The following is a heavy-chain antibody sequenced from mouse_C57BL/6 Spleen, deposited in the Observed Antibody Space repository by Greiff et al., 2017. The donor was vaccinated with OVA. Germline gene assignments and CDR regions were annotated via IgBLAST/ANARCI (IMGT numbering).Heavy chain of an antibody. V-gene: IGHV1-64*01. D-gene: IGHD1-1*01. CDR2: IHPNSGST. Sequence: QVQLQQPGAELVKPGASVKLSCKASGYTFTSYWMHWVKQRPGQGLEWIGMIHPNSGSTNYNEKFKSKATLTVDKSSSTAYMQLSSLTSEDSAVYYCARSYGSSPYYAMDYWGQGTSVTVSS. CDR1: GYTFTSYW. J-gene: IGHJ4*01. CDR3: ARSYGSSPYYAMDY.